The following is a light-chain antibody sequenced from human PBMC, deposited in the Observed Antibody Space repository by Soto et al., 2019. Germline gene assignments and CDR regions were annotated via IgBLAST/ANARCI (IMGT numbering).Light chain of an antibody. CDR1: QSVSSN. CDR3: QQYNNWPQT. CDR2: GAS. Sequence: EIVMTQSPATLSVSPGERAALSCRASQSVSSNLAWYQQKPGQAPRLLIYGASTRATGIPAGFSGSGSGTEFTLTISSLQSEDFAVYYCQQYNNWPQTFGQGTKV. J-gene: IGKJ1*01. V-gene: IGKV3-15*01.